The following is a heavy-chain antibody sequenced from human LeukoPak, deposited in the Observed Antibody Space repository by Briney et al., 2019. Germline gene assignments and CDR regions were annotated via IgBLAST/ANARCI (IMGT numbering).Heavy chain of an antibody. J-gene: IGHJ5*01. D-gene: IGHD5-24*01. V-gene: IGHV4-61*01. CDR3: ARDILRGGGYNYDS. Sequence: SETLSLTCTVSGVSVSGGRYYWSWIRQSPGKGLELIGYIPDSGSTNYNPSLKSRVTISVDTSKNQFSLKLTSVTAADTAVYYCARDILRGGGYNYDSWGQGTLVTVSS. CDR1: GVSVSGGRYY. CDR2: IPDSGST.